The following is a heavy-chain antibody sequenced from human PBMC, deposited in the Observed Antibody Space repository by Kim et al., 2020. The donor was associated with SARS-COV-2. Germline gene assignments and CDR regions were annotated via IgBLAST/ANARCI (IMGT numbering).Heavy chain of an antibody. CDR3: ARQLIYCSSTSCYDNYYYYGMDV. V-gene: IGHV4-59*08. CDR1: GGSISSYY. Sequence: SETLSLTCTVSGGSISSYYWSWIRQLPGKGLEWIGYIYYSGSTNYNPSLKSRVTISVDTSKNQFSLKLSSVTAADTAVYYCARQLIYCSSTSCYDNYYYYGMDVWGQGTTVTVSS. J-gene: IGHJ6*02. D-gene: IGHD2-2*01. CDR2: IYYSGST.